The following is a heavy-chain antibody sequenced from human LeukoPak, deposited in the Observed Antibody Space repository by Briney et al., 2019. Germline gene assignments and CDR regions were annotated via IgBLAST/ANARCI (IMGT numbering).Heavy chain of an antibody. CDR1: GGSISSGVYY. CDR2: IYHSGST. J-gene: IGHJ5*02. V-gene: IGHV4-30-2*01. Sequence: PSQTLSLTCTVSGGSISSGVYYWSWTRHPPGKGLEWIGYIYHSGSTYYNPSLKSRVTISVDRSKNQFSLKLSSVTAADTAVYYCARGWELSRGWFDPWGQGTLVTVSS. D-gene: IGHD1-26*01. CDR3: ARGWELSRGWFDP.